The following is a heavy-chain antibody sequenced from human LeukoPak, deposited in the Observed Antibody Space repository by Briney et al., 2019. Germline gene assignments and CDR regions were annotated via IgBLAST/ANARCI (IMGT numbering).Heavy chain of an antibody. CDR3: ARDRQWLVRNYFDY. Sequence: GASVKVSCKASGYTFTSYGISWVRQAPGQGLEWMGWISAYNGNTNYAQKLQGRVTMTTGTSTSTAYMELRSLRSDDTAVYYCARDRQWLVRNYFDYWGQGTLVTVSS. CDR2: ISAYNGNT. J-gene: IGHJ4*02. D-gene: IGHD6-19*01. V-gene: IGHV1-18*01. CDR1: GYTFTSYG.